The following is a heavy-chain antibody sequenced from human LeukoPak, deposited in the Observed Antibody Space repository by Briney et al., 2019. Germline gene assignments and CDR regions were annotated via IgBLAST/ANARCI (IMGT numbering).Heavy chain of an antibody. CDR1: GYTFTGYY. Sequence: GASVKVSCKASGYTFTGYYMHWVRQAPGQGLEWMGWINPNSGGTNYAQKFQGRVTMTRDTSISTAYMELSRLRSDDTAVYYCAREKIVATNFWSGRSPFDYWGQGTLVTVSS. D-gene: IGHD3-3*01. J-gene: IGHJ4*02. V-gene: IGHV1-2*02. CDR3: AREKIVATNFWSGRSPFDY. CDR2: INPNSGGT.